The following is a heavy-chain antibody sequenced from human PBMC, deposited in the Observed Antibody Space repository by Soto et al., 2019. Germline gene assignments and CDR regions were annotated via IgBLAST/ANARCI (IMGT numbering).Heavy chain of an antibody. V-gene: IGHV1-18*04. D-gene: IGHD2-2*01. CDR2: VSAYNGNT. CDR1: GYTFTSYG. Sequence: ASVKVSCKASGYTFTSYGISWVRQAPGQGLEWMGWVSAYNGNTNYAQKLQGRVTMTTDTSTSTAYMELRSLRSDDTAVYYCARDFIVVVPAAIPYYYYGMDVWGQGTTVTVSS. CDR3: ARDFIVVVPAAIPYYYYGMDV. J-gene: IGHJ6*02.